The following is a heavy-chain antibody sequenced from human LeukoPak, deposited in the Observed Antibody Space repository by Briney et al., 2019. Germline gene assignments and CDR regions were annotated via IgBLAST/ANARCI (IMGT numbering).Heavy chain of an antibody. V-gene: IGHV3-9*01. CDR3: AKDRVHYGTGAFDI. D-gene: IGHD3-10*01. CDR2: ISWNSGSI. CDR1: GFTFDDYA. Sequence: GGSLRLSCAASGFTFDDYAMHWVRQAPGKGLEWVSGISWNSGSIGYADSVKGRFTISRDNAKNSLYLQMNSLRAEDTALYYCAKDRVHYGTGAFDIWGQGTVVTVSS. J-gene: IGHJ3*02.